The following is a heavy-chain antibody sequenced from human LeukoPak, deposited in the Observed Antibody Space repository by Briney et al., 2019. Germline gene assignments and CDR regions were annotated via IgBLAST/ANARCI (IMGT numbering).Heavy chain of an antibody. V-gene: IGHV1-8*01. CDR2: MNPNSGNT. D-gene: IGHD2-2*01. CDR1: GYTFTSYD. Sequence: ASVKVSCKASGYTFTSYDINWVRQATGRGLEWMGWMNPNSGNTGYAQKFQGRVTMTRNTSISTAYMELSSLRSEDTAVYYCARGAGRRYCSSTSCCFDYWGQGTLVTVSS. CDR3: ARGAGRRYCSSTSCCFDY. J-gene: IGHJ4*02.